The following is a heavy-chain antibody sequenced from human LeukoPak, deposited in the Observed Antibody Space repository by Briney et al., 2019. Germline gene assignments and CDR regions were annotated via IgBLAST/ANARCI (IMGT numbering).Heavy chain of an antibody. J-gene: IGHJ4*02. V-gene: IGHV4-34*01. Sequence: SETLSLTCAVYGGSFSGYYWSWIRQPPGKGLEWIGEIHHGGSATNNPSLQSRVTMSLDTSNNQFSLRLTSVTAADTAVYYCVRNGYYSLEFWGQGTLVTVSS. CDR3: VRNGYYSLEF. D-gene: IGHD3-22*01. CDR1: GGSFSGYY. CDR2: IHHGGSA.